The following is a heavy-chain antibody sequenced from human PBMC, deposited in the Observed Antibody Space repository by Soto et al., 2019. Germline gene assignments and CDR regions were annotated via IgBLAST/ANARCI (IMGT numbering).Heavy chain of an antibody. CDR2: LNADGSST. CDR1: GFTFTNSW. Sequence: GGSLRLSCAASGFTFTNSWMHWVRQAPGEGLVWVSGLNADGSSTYYADSVKGRFTISRDSAKGALYLQMNSLRAEDTAFYYCATVFDFWGQGTLVTVS. CDR3: ATVFDF. V-gene: IGHV3-74*01. J-gene: IGHJ4*02.